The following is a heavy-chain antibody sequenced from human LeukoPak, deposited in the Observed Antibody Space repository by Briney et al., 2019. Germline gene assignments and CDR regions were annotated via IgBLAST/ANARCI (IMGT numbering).Heavy chain of an antibody. D-gene: IGHD2-15*01. Sequence: SETLSLTCTVSGGSISSGGYYWGWIRQPPGKGLEWIGYIHNSGTSTYNLSLKSRVTISADTSKNQFSLKLNSMTTADTAVYYCTRGAGWPIDYWGQGILVTVSS. CDR2: IHNSGTS. CDR3: TRGAGWPIDY. CDR1: GGSISSGGYY. J-gene: IGHJ4*02. V-gene: IGHV4-61*08.